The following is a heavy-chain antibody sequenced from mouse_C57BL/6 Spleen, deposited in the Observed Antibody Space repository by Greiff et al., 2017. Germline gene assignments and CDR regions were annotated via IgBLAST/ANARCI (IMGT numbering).Heavy chain of an antibody. CDR3: ARNSQFITTVVAAYYYAMDY. D-gene: IGHD1-1*01. CDR1: GFTFSDYG. V-gene: IGHV5-17*01. Sequence: EVKVVESGGGLVKPGGSLKLSCAASGFTFSDYGMHWVRQAPEKGLEWVAYISSGSSTIYYADTVKGRFTISRDNAKNTLFLQMTSLRSEDTAMYYCARNSQFITTVVAAYYYAMDYWGQGTSVTVSS. CDR2: ISSGSSTI. J-gene: IGHJ4*01.